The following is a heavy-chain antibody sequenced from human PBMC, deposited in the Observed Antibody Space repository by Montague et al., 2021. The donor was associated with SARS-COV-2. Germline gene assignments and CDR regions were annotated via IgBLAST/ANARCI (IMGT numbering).Heavy chain of an antibody. J-gene: IGHJ6*02. CDR2: IFYSGST. CDR1: GDSMSGYY. D-gene: IGHD3-16*01. CDR3: ARSVQFAYGLDV. V-gene: IGHV4-59*01. Sequence: SETLSLTCTVSGDSMSGYYWSWVRQAPGTGLEWIGYIFYSGSTSYNPSLNSRVTISIDTSKKQFSLKLTSVTAADTAVYYCARSVQFAYGLDVWGQGTTVTISS.